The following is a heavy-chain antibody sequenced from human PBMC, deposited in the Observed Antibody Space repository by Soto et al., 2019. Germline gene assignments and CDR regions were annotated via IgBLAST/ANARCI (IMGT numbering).Heavy chain of an antibody. CDR3: AKDRQWLPRGKLDY. CDR2: ISGRGGRT. Sequence: GGSLRLSCEASGFTFSNFAMNWVRQAPGKGLEWVSAISGRGGRTHYADSVQGRFTISRDDSKNTLSLHLNSLRDVDTAVYYCAKDRQWLPRGKLDYWGQGVLVTVSS. D-gene: IGHD6-19*01. CDR1: GFTFSNFA. J-gene: IGHJ4*02. V-gene: IGHV3-23*01.